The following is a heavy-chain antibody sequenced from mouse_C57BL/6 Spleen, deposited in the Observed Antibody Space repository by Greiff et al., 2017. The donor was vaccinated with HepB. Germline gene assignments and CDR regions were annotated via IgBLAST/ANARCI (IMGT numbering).Heavy chain of an antibody. D-gene: IGHD1-1*01. CDR1: GYTFTSYW. CDR2: IDPSDSYT. CDR3: ERRDGRGAVDY. J-gene: IGHJ4*01. V-gene: IGHV1-69*01. Sequence: VQLQQPGAELVMPGASVKLSCKASGYTFTSYWMHWVKQGPGQGLEWIGEIDPSDSYTNYNQKFKGKTTLTVDKSSSTAYMQLSSLTSEDSAVYYCERRDGRGAVDYWGQGTTVTVSS.